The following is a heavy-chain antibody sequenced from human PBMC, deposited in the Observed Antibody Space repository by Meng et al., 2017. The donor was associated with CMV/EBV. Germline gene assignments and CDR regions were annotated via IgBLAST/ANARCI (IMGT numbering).Heavy chain of an antibody. CDR2: IIPILGIA. CDR1: GGTFSSYT. CDR3: AIKTGPMDDLDY. V-gene: IGHV1-69*02. J-gene: IGHJ4*02. D-gene: IGHD3-10*01. Sequence: SVNVSCKASGGTFSSYTISWVRQAPGQGLEWMGRIIPILGIANYAQKFQGRVTITADKSTSTAYMELRSLRSEDTAEYYCAIKTGPMDDLDYWGQGTLVTVSS.